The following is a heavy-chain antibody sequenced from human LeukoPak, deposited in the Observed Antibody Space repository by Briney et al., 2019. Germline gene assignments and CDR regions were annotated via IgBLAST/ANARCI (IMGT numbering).Heavy chain of an antibody. Sequence: PSETLSLTCAVYGGSFSGYYWSWIRQPPGKGLEWIGEINHSGSTNYNPSLKSRVTISVDTSKNQFSLKLSSVTAADTAVYYCARLGLWFGELRFDYWGQGTLVTVSS. CDR1: GGSFSGYY. D-gene: IGHD3-10*01. J-gene: IGHJ4*02. CDR3: ARLGLWFGELRFDY. V-gene: IGHV4-34*01. CDR2: INHSGST.